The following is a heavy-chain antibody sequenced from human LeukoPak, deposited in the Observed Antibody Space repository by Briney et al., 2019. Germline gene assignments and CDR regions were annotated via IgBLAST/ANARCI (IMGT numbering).Heavy chain of an antibody. Sequence: GGSLRLSCAASGFTFSSYWMSWVRQAPGKGLEWVANIKQDGSEKYYVDSVKGRFTISRDNAKNSLYLQMNSLRAEDTAVYYCARRQYGGSSTKEDYYYMDVWGKGTTVTVSS. CDR1: GFTFSSYW. J-gene: IGHJ6*03. V-gene: IGHV3-7*01. D-gene: IGHD2-2*01. CDR2: IKQDGSEK. CDR3: ARRQYGGSSTKEDYYYMDV.